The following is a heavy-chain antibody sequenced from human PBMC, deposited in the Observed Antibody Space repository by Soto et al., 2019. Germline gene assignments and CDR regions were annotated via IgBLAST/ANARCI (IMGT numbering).Heavy chain of an antibody. Sequence: SETLSLTCTVSGGSISSYYWSWIRQPPGKGLEWIGYIYYSGSTNYNPSLKSRVTISEDTSKNQFSLKLSSVTAADTAVYYCARSVATSFDYWGQGTLVTVSS. J-gene: IGHJ4*02. V-gene: IGHV4-59*01. D-gene: IGHD6-19*01. CDR1: GGSISSYY. CDR3: ARSVATSFDY. CDR2: IYYSGST.